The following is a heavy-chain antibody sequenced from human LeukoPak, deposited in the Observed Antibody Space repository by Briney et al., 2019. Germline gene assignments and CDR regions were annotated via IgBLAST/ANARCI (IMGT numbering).Heavy chain of an antibody. CDR3: ARHSSGYDVMTDFDY. CDR1: GGSISSYY. D-gene: IGHD5-12*01. CDR2: IYYSGST. V-gene: IGHV4-59*08. Sequence: KASETLSLTCTVSGGSISSYYWSWIRQPPGKGLEWIGYIYYSGSTNYNPSLKSRVTISVDTSKNQFSLKLSSVTAADTAVYYCARHSSGYDVMTDFDYWGQGTLVTVSS. J-gene: IGHJ4*02.